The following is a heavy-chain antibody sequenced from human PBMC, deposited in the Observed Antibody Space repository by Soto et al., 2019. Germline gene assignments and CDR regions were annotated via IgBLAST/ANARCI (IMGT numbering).Heavy chain of an antibody. D-gene: IGHD2-21*02. Sequence: QITLKESGPTLVKPTQTLTLTCTFSGFSLSTIGVGVGWIRQPPGKALEWLALIYWDDDKRYSPSLKSRLTVTKDTSKNQVVLTIANMDRVDTATYYCVQSRCGGDCLQSYSSHSYYGLDVWGQGTTVTVSS. J-gene: IGHJ6*02. V-gene: IGHV2-5*02. CDR3: VQSRCGGDCLQSYSSHSYYGLDV. CDR2: IYWDDDK. CDR1: GFSLSTIGVG.